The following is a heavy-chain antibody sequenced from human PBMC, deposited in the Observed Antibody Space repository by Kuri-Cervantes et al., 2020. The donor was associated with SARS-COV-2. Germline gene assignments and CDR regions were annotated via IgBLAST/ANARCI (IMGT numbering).Heavy chain of an antibody. CDR2: ISYDGSNK. Sequence: LSLTCAASGFTFSSYAMHWVRQAPGKGLEWVAVISYDGSNKYYADSVKGRFTISRDNSKNTLYLQMNSLRAEDAAVYYCARPQGYCSGGSCPDASDIWGQGTMVTVSS. V-gene: IGHV3-30-3*01. CDR3: ARPQGYCSGGSCPDASDI. J-gene: IGHJ3*02. CDR1: GFTFSSYA. D-gene: IGHD2-15*01.